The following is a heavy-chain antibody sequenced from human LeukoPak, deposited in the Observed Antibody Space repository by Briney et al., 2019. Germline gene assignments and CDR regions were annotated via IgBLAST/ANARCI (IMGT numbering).Heavy chain of an antibody. J-gene: IGHJ6*03. V-gene: IGHV3-48*03. D-gene: IGHD6-13*01. Sequence: GGSLRLSCAASGFTFSSYEMNWVRQAPGKGLEWVSYISSSGSTIYYADSVKGRFTISRDNAKSSLYLQMNSLRAEDTAVYYCARGVAAAGTHYYYYYMDVWGKGTTVTISS. CDR1: GFTFSSYE. CDR2: ISSSGSTI. CDR3: ARGVAAAGTHYYYYYMDV.